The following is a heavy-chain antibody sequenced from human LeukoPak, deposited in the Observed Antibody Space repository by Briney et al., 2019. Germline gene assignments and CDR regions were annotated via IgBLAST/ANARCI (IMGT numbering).Heavy chain of an antibody. CDR3: ARDLLRDVVVVAALGY. J-gene: IGHJ4*02. D-gene: IGHD2-15*01. V-gene: IGHV1-8*01. CDR1: GYTFTSYD. Sequence: ASVKVSCKASGYTFTSYDINWVRQATGQGLEWMGWMNPNSGNTGYAQKFQGRVTMTRNTSISTAYMELSSLRSEDTAVYYCARDLLRDVVVVAALGYWGQGTLVTVSS. CDR2: MNPNSGNT.